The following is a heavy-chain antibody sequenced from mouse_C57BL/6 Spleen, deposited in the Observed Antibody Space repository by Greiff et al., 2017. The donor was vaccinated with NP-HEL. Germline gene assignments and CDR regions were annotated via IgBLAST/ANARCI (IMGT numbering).Heavy chain of an antibody. CDR2: IDPSASYT. V-gene: IGHV1-69*01. CDR1: GYTFTSYW. J-gene: IGHJ2*01. Sequence: VQLQQSGAELVMPGASVKLSCKASGYTFTSYWMHWVKQRPGQGLEWIGEIDPSASYTNYNQKFKGKSTLTVDKSSSTAYMQLSSLTSEDSAVYYCARRGGDYWGQGTTLTVSS. CDR3: ARRGGDY.